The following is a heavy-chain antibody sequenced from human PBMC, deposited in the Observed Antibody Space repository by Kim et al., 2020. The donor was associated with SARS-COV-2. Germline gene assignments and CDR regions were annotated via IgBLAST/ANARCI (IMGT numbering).Heavy chain of an antibody. J-gene: IGHJ4*02. CDR1: GFTVNNFA. CDR2: DPGGGGRT. V-gene: IGHV3-23*01. Sequence: GGSLRLSCGASGFTVNNFAMSWVRQAPGKGLEWVSTDPGGGGRTFYADSVKGRFTISRDNSKNTVFLQTNSVRAEDTAVYYCAKAQPLSSGWYVFEGWGQGTLVTVYS. D-gene: IGHD6-19*01. CDR3: AKAQPLSSGWYVFEG.